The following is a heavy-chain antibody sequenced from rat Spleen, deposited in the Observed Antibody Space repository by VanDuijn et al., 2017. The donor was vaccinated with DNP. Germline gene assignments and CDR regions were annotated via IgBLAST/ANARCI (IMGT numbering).Heavy chain of an antibody. CDR1: GFTFSDYY. CDR2: ISYDGRNT. CDR3: TRGAGSPYWSFDF. D-gene: IGHD5-1*01. V-gene: IGHV5-7*01. J-gene: IGHJ1*01. Sequence: EVQLVESGGGLVQPGGSLKLSCATSGFTFSDYYMAWVRQAPTKGLEWVASISYDGRNTYYGDSVKGRFTISRDNGKNTLYLQMESLRSEDTATYYCTRGAGSPYWSFDFWGPGTVVTVSS.